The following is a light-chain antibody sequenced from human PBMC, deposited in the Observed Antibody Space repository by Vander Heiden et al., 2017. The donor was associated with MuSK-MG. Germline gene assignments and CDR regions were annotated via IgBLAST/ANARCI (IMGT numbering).Light chain of an antibody. V-gene: IGKV1-39*01. CDR3: QQDYNI. CDR2: GAP. Sequence: DPQMTQSPVSLSASVGDTITSTCRASQRISVYLKGEQQKPGKAPKLLLYGAPNLHAGVPQRVSGRASGADFIRTISSVQTEDSAPYDCQQDYNIFGAGTKVEVK. CDR1: QRISVY. J-gene: IGKJ4*01.